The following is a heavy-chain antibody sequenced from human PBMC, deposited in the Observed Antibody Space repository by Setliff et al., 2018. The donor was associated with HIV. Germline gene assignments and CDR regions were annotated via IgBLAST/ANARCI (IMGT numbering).Heavy chain of an antibody. D-gene: IGHD6-19*01. CDR1: GGSVGSGSYY. Sequence: SETLSLTCSVSGGSVGSGSYYWSWIRQSPGKGLEWLGYIYHSGSTYYNPSLKSRVTISLDTSNNHFSLKLSSVTAADTAVYYCARDPNTGWYYLDFWGPGALVTVSS. V-gene: IGHV4-61*03. CDR3: ARDPNTGWYYLDF. CDR2: IYHSGST. J-gene: IGHJ4*02.